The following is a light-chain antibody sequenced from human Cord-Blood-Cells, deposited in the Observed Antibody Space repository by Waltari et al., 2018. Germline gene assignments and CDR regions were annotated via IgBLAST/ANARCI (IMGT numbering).Light chain of an antibody. Sequence: SELTQDPAVSVALGQTVRITCQGDSLRRYYASWYQQKPGQAPVLFIYGKNNRPSGIPDRFSGSSSGNTASLTITGAQAEDEADYYCNSRDSSGNVFGTGTKVTVL. CDR1: SLRRYY. J-gene: IGLJ1*01. CDR2: GKN. CDR3: NSRDSSGNV. V-gene: IGLV3-19*01.